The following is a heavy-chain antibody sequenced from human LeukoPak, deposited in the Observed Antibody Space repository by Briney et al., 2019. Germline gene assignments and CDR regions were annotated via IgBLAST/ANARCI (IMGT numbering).Heavy chain of an antibody. Sequence: SETLSLTCTVSGGSISNSYYYWGWIRQPPRKGLEWIGTIHYTGSTDYNPSLKSRVTLSVDTSKNQFSLKLTSVTAADTAVYYCARGFWSRYYDYWGQGTLVTVPS. CDR1: GGSISNSYYY. D-gene: IGHD2-8*02. CDR2: IHYTGST. V-gene: IGHV4-39*07. J-gene: IGHJ4*02. CDR3: ARGFWSRYYDY.